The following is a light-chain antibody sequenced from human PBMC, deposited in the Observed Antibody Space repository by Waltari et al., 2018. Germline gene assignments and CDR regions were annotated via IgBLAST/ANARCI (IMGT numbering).Light chain of an antibody. Sequence: QSALTQPRSVSGSPGQSVTIPCTGTSSDAGGYNYVPWYQQHPGKAPKLMIYDVDKWPSGVPDRFSGSKSGNTASLTVSGLQAEDEADYYCCSYAGSYTPWVFGGGTELTVL. J-gene: IGLJ3*02. CDR1: SSDAGGYNY. V-gene: IGLV2-11*02. CDR2: DVD. CDR3: CSYAGSYTPWV.